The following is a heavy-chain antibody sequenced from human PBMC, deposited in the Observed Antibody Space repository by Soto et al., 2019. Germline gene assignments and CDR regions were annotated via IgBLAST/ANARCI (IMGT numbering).Heavy chain of an antibody. J-gene: IGHJ6*02. D-gene: IGHD6-19*01. CDR2: ITYDGSNK. CDR3: ARVVAGAYYYYYYGMDV. V-gene: IGHV3-30-3*01. CDR1: GFTCSSYA. Sequence: QVQLVESGGGVVRPGRSLRLSCAASGFTCSSYAMHWVRQAPGKGLEWVAVITYDGSNKYYSDAVKGRFTISRDNAKNTLYLEMNSRSADDTAVYYCARVVAGAYYYYYYGMDVWGQGTTVAVSS.